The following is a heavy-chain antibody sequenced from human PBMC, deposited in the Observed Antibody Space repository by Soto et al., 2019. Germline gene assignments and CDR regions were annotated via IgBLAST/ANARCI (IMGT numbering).Heavy chain of an antibody. Sequence: SETLSLTCTVSGGSISSSSFHWGWIRQPPGKGLEWIGSIYYSGSTYYSPSLKSRVTISVDTSKNQFSLKLSSVTAADTAVYSCARRERAAGTACWFAPWGQGTLVTVSS. J-gene: IGHJ5*02. CDR1: GGSISSSSFH. V-gene: IGHV4-39*01. D-gene: IGHD6-13*01. CDR3: ARRERAAGTACWFAP. CDR2: IYYSGST.